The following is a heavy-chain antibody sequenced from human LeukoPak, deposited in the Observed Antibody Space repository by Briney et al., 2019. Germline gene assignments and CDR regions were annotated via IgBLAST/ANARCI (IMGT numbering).Heavy chain of an antibody. CDR3: ARDLGCSGGSCYGITDPP. V-gene: IGHV1-46*01. CDR1: GYTFTGYY. J-gene: IGHJ5*02. Sequence: GASVKVSCKASGYTFTGYYMHWVRQAPGQGLEWMGIINPSGGSTSYAQKFQGRVTMTRDTSTSTVYMELSSLRSEDTAVYYCARDLGCSGGSCYGITDPPWGQGTLVTVSS. D-gene: IGHD2-15*01. CDR2: INPSGGST.